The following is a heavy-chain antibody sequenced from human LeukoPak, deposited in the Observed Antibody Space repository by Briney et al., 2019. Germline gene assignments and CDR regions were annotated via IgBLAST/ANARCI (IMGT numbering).Heavy chain of an antibody. Sequence: SETLSLTCTVSGGSISSYYWSWIRPPPRKGREWIGYISYSGRTNYNPSLKSRVTMSVDTSKNQFSLSLSSGTAADTAVYYCARDYGGKGDYWGQGTLVTVSS. J-gene: IGHJ4*02. CDR1: GGSISSYY. D-gene: IGHD4-23*01. CDR2: ISYSGRT. V-gene: IGHV4-59*01. CDR3: ARDYGGKGDY.